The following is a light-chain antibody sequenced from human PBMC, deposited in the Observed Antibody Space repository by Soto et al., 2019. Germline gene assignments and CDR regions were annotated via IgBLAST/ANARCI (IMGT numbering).Light chain of an antibody. CDR3: QQYNNWPPA. J-gene: IGKJ1*01. CDR1: QSISSN. Sequence: IVLTRFPGALSVSPGERATLSCRASQSISSNLAWYQQTPGQAPRLLFYGASTRDSGIPARFSGSGSGTEFTLTISSLQPEDFAVYYCQQYNNWPPAFGQGTKVDI. V-gene: IGKV3-15*01. CDR2: GAS.